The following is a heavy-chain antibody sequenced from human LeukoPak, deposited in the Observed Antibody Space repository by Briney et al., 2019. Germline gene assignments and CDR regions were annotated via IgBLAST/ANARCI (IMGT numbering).Heavy chain of an antibody. J-gene: IGHJ4*02. CDR2: INSSSTYI. CDR1: GFTFSSDS. CDR3: ARDPIVATMEPGY. V-gene: IGHV3-21*01. Sequence: GGSLRLSCAASGFTFSSDSMNGVRQAPGEGLEWVSSINSSSTYIYYADSVKGRFTISRDNAKNSLYLQMNSLRAEDTAVYYCARDPIVATMEPGYWGQGNLVTVSS. D-gene: IGHD5-12*01.